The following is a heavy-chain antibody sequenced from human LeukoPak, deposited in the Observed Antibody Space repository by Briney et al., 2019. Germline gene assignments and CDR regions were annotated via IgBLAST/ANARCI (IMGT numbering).Heavy chain of an antibody. Sequence: GESLQISCKGSGYSFTNYWIGRVRQMPGKGLEWMGIIYPHDSNTIYSPSFQGQVTISADKSISTAYLQWSSLKASDTAMYYCARQPNPDFDYWGQGTLVTVSS. CDR3: ARQPNPDFDY. CDR1: GYSFTNYW. CDR2: IYPHDSNT. J-gene: IGHJ4*02. V-gene: IGHV5-51*01.